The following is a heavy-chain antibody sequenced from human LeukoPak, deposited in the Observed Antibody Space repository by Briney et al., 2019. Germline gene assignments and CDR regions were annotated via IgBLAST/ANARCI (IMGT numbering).Heavy chain of an antibody. CDR1: GFTFSSYE. V-gene: IGHV3-48*03. Sequence: GGSLRLSCAASGFTFSSYEMNWVRQAPGKGLERVSYISGSGSTIYYADPVKGRFTISRDNAKNSLYLQMNSLRAEDTAVYYCARDLRCGGDCPGYWGQGTLVTVSS. CDR2: ISGSGSTI. CDR3: ARDLRCGGDCPGY. J-gene: IGHJ4*02. D-gene: IGHD2-21*02.